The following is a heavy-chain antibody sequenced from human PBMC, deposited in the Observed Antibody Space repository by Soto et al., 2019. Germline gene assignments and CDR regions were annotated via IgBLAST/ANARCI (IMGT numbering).Heavy chain of an antibody. Sequence: SETLSLTCTVSGGSISSYYWSWIRQPPGKGLEWIGYIYYSGSTNYNPSLKSRVTISVDTSKNQFSLKLSSVTAADTAVYYCAREQYYGSGSYYDYWGQGTLVTVSS. CDR3: AREQYYGSGSYYDY. V-gene: IGHV4-59*01. D-gene: IGHD3-10*01. CDR1: GGSISSYY. CDR2: IYYSGST. J-gene: IGHJ4*02.